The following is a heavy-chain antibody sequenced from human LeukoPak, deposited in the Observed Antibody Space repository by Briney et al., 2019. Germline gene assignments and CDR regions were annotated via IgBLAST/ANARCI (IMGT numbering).Heavy chain of an antibody. CDR1: GGSISSYY. J-gene: IGHJ5*02. V-gene: IGHV4-59*01. CDR3: ARGVQWPNWFDP. Sequence: SETLSLTCTVSGGSISSYYWSWIRQPPGKGLEWIGYIYYSGSTNYNSSLKSRVTISVDTSKNQFSLKLSSVTAADTAVYYCARGVQWPNWFDPWGQGTLVTVSS. D-gene: IGHD6-19*01. CDR2: IYYSGST.